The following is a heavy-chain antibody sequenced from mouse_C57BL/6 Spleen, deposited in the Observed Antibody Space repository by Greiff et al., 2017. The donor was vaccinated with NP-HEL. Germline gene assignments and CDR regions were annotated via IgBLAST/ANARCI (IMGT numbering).Heavy chain of an antibody. D-gene: IGHD1-1*01. CDR3: ARSGITPAWFAY. CDR2: INPNNGGT. V-gene: IGHV1-26*01. Sequence: EVQLQQSGPELVKPGASVKISCKASGYTFTDYYMNWVKQSHGKSLEWIGDINPNNGGTSYNQKFKGKATLTVDKSSRTAYMELRSLTSEDSAVYYCARSGITPAWFAYWGQGTLVTVSA. CDR1: GYTFTDYY. J-gene: IGHJ3*01.